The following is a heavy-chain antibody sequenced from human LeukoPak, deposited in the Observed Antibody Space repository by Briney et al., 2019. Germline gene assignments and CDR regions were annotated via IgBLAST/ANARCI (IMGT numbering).Heavy chain of an antibody. CDR2: MWYDGSKE. V-gene: IGHV3-33*01. Sequence: RPGGSLRLSCAASGFTLSGHGMHWVRQAPGKGLEWVAGMWYDGSKEDYADSVKGRFTISRDMSKNTLNLQVNSLRVEDTAMFYCARDLSFGSLDFRGQGTLVTVSS. D-gene: IGHD1-26*01. J-gene: IGHJ4*02. CDR3: ARDLSFGSLDF. CDR1: GFTLSGHG.